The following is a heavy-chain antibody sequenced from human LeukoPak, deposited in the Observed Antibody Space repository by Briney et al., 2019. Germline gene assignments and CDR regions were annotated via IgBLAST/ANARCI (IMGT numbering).Heavy chain of an antibody. Sequence: TGGSLTLSCAASGFTVSSSYMSWVRQAPGKGLEWVSIIYAGDNTYYADSVKGRFTISRDNSKNTVYLQMNSLGAEDTAVYYCASFRSYGVDVWGQGTTVTVSS. CDR3: ASFRSYGVDV. V-gene: IGHV3-53*01. J-gene: IGHJ6*02. CDR1: GFTVSSSY. CDR2: IYAGDNT.